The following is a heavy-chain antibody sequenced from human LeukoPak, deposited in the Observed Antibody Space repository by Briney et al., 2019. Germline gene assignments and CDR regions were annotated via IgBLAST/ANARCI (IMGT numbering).Heavy chain of an antibody. CDR1: GYTFTGYY. Sequence: GASVKVSCKASGYTFTGYYMHWVRQAPGQGLEWMGWISAYNGNTNYAQKLQGRVTMTTDTSTSTAYMELRSLRSDDTAVYYCARDSSYYDSLDYWGQGTLVTVSS. V-gene: IGHV1-18*04. CDR2: ISAYNGNT. J-gene: IGHJ4*02. CDR3: ARDSSYYDSLDY. D-gene: IGHD3-22*01.